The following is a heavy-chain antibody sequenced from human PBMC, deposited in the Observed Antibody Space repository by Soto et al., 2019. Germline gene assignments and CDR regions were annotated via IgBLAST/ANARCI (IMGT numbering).Heavy chain of an antibody. CDR2: IYYNEST. Sequence: SETLSLTCSVSGLTISSASYYWSWIRQHPGKGLEWVGNIYYNESTYYSPSLKSRVTVWFDTSKNQFSLRLTSVTAADTAVYYCARYRISGSWSKFDYWGQGTRVTVSS. J-gene: IGHJ4*02. CDR3: ARYRISGSWSKFDY. CDR1: GLTISSASYY. V-gene: IGHV4-31*03. D-gene: IGHD6-13*01.